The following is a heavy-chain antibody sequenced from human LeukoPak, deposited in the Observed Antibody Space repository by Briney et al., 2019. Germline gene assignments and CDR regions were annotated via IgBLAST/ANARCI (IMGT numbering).Heavy chain of an antibody. V-gene: IGHV3-21*01. J-gene: IGHJ3*02. Sequence: GGSLRLSCTASGFIFTSYSFNWVRQAPGKGLEWVSSASTTGTYRHYADSVKGRFTISRDNAKNSLYMQMNSLRVEDTAIYYCARDEGGLVPSYAFDIWGQGTMVTVSS. D-gene: IGHD3-16*01. CDR3: ARDEGGLVPSYAFDI. CDR2: ASTTGTYR. CDR1: GFIFTSYS.